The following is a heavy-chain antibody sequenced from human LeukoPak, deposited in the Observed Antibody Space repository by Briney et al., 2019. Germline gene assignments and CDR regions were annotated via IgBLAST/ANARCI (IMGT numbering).Heavy chain of an antibody. Sequence: GGSLRLSCAASGFTFSSSAMSWVRQAPGKGLEWVSSISGSGSGGSTYYADSVKGRFTISRDNSKNTLYLQMNSLRAEDTALYYCARDYGSGNSYFLNLAGHYYMDLWGKGTTVIVSS. J-gene: IGHJ6*03. CDR2: ISGSGSGGST. V-gene: IGHV3-23*01. CDR3: ARDYGSGNSYFLNLAGHYYMDL. D-gene: IGHD3-10*01. CDR1: GFTFSSSA.